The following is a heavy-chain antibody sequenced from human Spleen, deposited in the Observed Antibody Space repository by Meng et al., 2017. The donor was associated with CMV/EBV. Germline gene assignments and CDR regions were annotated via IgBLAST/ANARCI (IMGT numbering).Heavy chain of an antibody. CDR2: ISGSGGST. Sequence: GESLKISCAASGFRFDDYGMSWVRQAPGKGLEWVSAISGSGGSTYYADSVKGRFTISRDNSKNTLYLQMNSLRAEDTAVYYCAKDPTVVVPAAIPGGFDYWGQGTLVTVSS. CDR3: AKDPTVVVPAAIPGGFDY. V-gene: IGHV3-23*01. J-gene: IGHJ4*02. CDR1: GFRFDDYG. D-gene: IGHD2-2*02.